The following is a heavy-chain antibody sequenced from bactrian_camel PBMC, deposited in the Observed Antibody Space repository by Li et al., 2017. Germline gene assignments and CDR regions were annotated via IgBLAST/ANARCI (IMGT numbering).Heavy chain of an antibody. D-gene: IGHD1*01. V-gene: IGHV3S42*01. CDR2: IDGDGRT. Sequence: DVQLVESGGGSVQAGGSLRLSCAVSDFPKDNYVMGWFRQRVGKAREGVAAIDGDGRTTYADSVKGRFAISKDMDKNTLYLEMNSLKPEDTALYYCAAERKGAPEIGCPRFDWQFHDWGQGTQVTVS. CDR1: DFPKDNYV. CDR3: AAERKGAPEIGCPRFDWQFHD. J-gene: IGHJ4*01.